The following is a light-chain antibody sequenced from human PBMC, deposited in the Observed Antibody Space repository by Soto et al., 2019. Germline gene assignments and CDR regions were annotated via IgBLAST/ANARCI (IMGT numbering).Light chain of an antibody. Sequence: QSALTQPPSASGSPGQSVTISCTGTSSDIGGYNYVSWYQQHPGKAPKLMIYEVSKRPSGVPDRFSGSKSGNTASLTVSGLQAEDESDYYYSSYTVSNIVIFGGGTKLTVL. J-gene: IGLJ2*01. CDR3: SSYTVSNIVI. CDR2: EVS. V-gene: IGLV2-8*01. CDR1: SSDIGGYNY.